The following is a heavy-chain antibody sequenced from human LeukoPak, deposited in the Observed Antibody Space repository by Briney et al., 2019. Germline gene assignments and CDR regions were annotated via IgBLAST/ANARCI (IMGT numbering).Heavy chain of an antibody. J-gene: IGHJ3*02. Sequence: GGSLRLSCAASGFTFSSYSMNWVRQAPGKGLEWVSYISSSSSTIYYADSVKGRFTISRDNAKNSLYLQMNSLRAEDTAVYYCARDRGGYSGYNNAFDIWGQGTMVTVSS. CDR1: GFTFSSYS. D-gene: IGHD5-12*01. CDR2: ISSSSSTI. CDR3: ARDRGGYSGYNNAFDI. V-gene: IGHV3-48*01.